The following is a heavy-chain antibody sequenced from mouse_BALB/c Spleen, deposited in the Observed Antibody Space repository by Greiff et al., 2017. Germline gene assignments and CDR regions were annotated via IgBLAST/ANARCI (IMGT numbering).Heavy chain of an antibody. J-gene: IGHJ4*01. CDR2: ISYDGSN. D-gene: IGHD2-10*01. V-gene: IGHV3-6*02. Sequence: EVKLMESGPGLVKPSQSLSLTCSVTGYSITSGYYWNWIRQFPGNKLEWMGYISYDGSNNYNPSLKNRISITRDTSKNQFFLKLNSVTTEDTATYYCARTLLYYAMDYWGQGTSVTVSS. CDR1: GYSITSGYY. CDR3: ARTLLYYAMDY.